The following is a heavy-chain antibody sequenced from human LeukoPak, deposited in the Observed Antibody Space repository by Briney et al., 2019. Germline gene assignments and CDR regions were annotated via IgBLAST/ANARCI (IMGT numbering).Heavy chain of an antibody. V-gene: IGHV3-23*01. J-gene: IGHJ4*02. CDR2: ICANDGNT. D-gene: IGHD2-15*01. CDR1: GLTFRDYA. CDR3: AKGSGSSCYSPCDY. Sequence: VGSLRLSCAASGLTFRDYAMSWVRQAPGKGLGWVSVICANDGNTYYADAVKGRFTISRDNSKDTLYLQMDSLRAEDTDVYYCAKGSGSSCYSPCDYWGQGILVTVSS.